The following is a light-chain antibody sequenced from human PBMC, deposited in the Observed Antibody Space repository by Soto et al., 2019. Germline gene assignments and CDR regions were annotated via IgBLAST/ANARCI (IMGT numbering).Light chain of an antibody. V-gene: IGLV1-40*01. CDR2: GNS. CDR1: SSNIGAGYD. CDR3: QSYDSSLSAHVV. Sequence: QSVLTQPPSVSGAPVQRVTISCTGSSSNIGAGYDVHWYQQLPGTAPKLLIYGNSNRPSGVPDRFSGSKSGTSASLAITGLQAEDEADYYCQSYDSSLSAHVVFGGGTKVTVL. J-gene: IGLJ2*01.